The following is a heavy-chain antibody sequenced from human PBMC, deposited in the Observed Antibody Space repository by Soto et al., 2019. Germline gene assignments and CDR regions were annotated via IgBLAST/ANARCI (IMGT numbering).Heavy chain of an antibody. CDR2: IYYSGST. CDR3: ASSHQDCSSTSCHSTYYYYYYMDV. J-gene: IGHJ6*03. Sequence: SETLSLTCTVSGGSISSGGYYWSWIRQHPGKGLEWIGYIYYSGSTYYNPSLKSRVTISVDTSKNQFSLKLSSVTAADTAVYYCASSHQDCSSTSCHSTYYYYYYMDVWGKGTTVTVSS. D-gene: IGHD2-2*01. CDR1: GGSISSGGYY. V-gene: IGHV4-31*03.